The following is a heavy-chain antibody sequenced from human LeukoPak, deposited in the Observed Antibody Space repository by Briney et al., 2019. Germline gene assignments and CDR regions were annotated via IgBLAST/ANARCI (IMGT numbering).Heavy chain of an antibody. J-gene: IGHJ5*02. V-gene: IGHV1-18*01. Sequence: ASVKVSCKASGYILTSYGISWVRQATGQGLEWMGWISGYNGNINYAQKLQGRVTMTTDTSTSTAYMELRSLRSDDTAGYYCARAGLDHCSGGSCYFGWFDPWGQGTLVTVSS. D-gene: IGHD2-15*01. CDR1: GYILTSYG. CDR3: ARAGLDHCSGGSCYFGWFDP. CDR2: ISGYNGNI.